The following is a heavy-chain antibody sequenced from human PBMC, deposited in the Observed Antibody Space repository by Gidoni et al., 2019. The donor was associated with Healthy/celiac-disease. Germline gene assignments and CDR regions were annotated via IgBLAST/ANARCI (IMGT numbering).Heavy chain of an antibody. CDR3: ARGNYYDSSGYYYHFQH. D-gene: IGHD3-22*01. CDR1: GFTFSSYW. CDR2: INSDGSST. J-gene: IGHJ1*01. Sequence: EVQLLESGGGLVQPGGSLRLSCPASGFTFSSYWMHWVRQAPGKGLVWVSRINSDGSSTSYADSVKGRFTISRDNAKNTLYLQMNSLRAEDTAVYYCARGNYYDSSGYYYHFQHWGQGTLVTVSS. V-gene: IGHV3-74*01.